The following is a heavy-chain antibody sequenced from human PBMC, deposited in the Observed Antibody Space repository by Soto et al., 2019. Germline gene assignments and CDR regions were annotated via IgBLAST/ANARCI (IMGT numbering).Heavy chain of an antibody. CDR2: ISYDGSNK. CDR3: ARDKAGKANYDFWSGYYEEVGYYYYGMDV. D-gene: IGHD3-3*01. CDR1: GFTFSSYA. J-gene: IGHJ6*02. Sequence: TGGSLRLSCAASGFTFSSYAMHWVRQAPGKGLEWVAVISYDGSNKYYADSVKGRFTISRDNSKNTLYLQMNSLRAEDTAVYYCARDKAGKANYDFWSGYYEEVGYYYYGMDVWGQGTTVTVSS. V-gene: IGHV3-30-3*01.